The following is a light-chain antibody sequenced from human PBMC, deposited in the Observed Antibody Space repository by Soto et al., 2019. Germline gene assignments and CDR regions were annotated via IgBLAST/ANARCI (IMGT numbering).Light chain of an antibody. Sequence: QSALTQPRSVSGSPGQSVTISCTGSSSDVGGYDFVSWYQQHPGKAPKLMISDVSERPSGVPDRFSGSKSANTASLTISGLQAEDEAFYYCSSYTTRSTLVFGGGTKLTVL. CDR1: SSDVGGYDF. CDR3: SSYTTRSTLV. V-gene: IGLV2-11*01. CDR2: DVS. J-gene: IGLJ2*01.